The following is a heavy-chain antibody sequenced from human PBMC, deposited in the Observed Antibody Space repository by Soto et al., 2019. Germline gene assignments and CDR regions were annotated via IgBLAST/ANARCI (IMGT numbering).Heavy chain of an antibody. CDR2: INAGNGNT. V-gene: IGHV1-3*01. Sequence: QVQLVQSGAEVKKPGASVKVSCKASGYTFTSYAMHWVRQAPGQRLEWMGWINAGNGNTKYSQKFQGRDTITRDTSARRAYMELGSLRSDDTAVYYCARSIVVVTAADSWGQGTLVTVSS. J-gene: IGHJ4*02. CDR3: ARSIVVVTAADS. D-gene: IGHD2-21*02. CDR1: GYTFTSYA.